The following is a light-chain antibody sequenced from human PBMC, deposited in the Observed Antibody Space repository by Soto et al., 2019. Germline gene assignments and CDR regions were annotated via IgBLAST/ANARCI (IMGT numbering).Light chain of an antibody. CDR3: QQYSTSGT. CDR2: GAS. J-gene: IGKJ1*01. CDR1: QSISSW. Sequence: DIQMTQSPSTLSASVGDRVTITCRASQSISSWLAWYQQKPGKAPKLLIYGASSLESGVPSRFSGSGSGTEFTLTISSLQPDDFATYYCQQYSTSGTFGQGTKVEIK. V-gene: IGKV1-5*01.